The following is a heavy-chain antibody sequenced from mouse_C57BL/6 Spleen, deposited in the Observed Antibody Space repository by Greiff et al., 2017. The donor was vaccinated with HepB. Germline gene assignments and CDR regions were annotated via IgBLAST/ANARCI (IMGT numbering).Heavy chain of an antibody. V-gene: IGHV1-50*01. CDR3: ARPPYYSNYEGGFFAY. J-gene: IGHJ3*01. D-gene: IGHD2-5*01. CDR2: IDPSDSYT. CDR1: GYTFTSYW. Sequence: VQLKQPGAELVKPGASVKLSCKASGYTFTSYWMQWVKQRPGQGLEWIGEIDPSDSYTNYNQKFKGKATLTVDTSSSTAYMQLSSLTSEDSAVYYCARPPYYSNYEGGFFAYWGQGTLVTVSA.